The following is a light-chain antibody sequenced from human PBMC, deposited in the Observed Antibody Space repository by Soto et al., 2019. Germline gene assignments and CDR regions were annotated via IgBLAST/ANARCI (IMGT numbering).Light chain of an antibody. J-gene: IGKJ1*01. CDR3: QQYNTYSWT. V-gene: IGKV1-5*03. CDR1: QSISNW. CDR2: KAS. Sequence: DIQLTQSPSTLSASVGDRVTITCRASQSISNWLAWYQQKPGRAPKLLIYKASSLESGVQSRFSGSGSGTDFTLAISSLQPDDSAIYYCQQYNTYSWTFGQGTKVDI.